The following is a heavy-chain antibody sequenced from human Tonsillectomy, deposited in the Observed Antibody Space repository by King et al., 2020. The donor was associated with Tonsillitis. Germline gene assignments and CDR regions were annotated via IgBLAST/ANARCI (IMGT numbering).Heavy chain of an antibody. CDR1: GYTFTGYY. D-gene: IGHD3-22*01. J-gene: IGHJ4*02. CDR3: ARIPSGYYDSSAYFAY. CDR2: INPNSGGT. Sequence: VQLVESGAEVKKPGASVKVSCKASGYTFTGYYMHWVRQAPGQGLEWMGWINPNSGGTNYAQKFQGRVTVTRDTSITTAYMELSRLISDDTAVYYCARIPSGYYDSSAYFAYWGQGTLVTVSS. V-gene: IGHV1-2*02.